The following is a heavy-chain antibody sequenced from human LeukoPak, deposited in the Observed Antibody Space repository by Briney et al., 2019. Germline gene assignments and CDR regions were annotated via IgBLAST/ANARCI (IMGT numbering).Heavy chain of an antibody. CDR2: IWFDGSVK. J-gene: IGHJ4*02. D-gene: IGHD3-10*01. V-gene: IGHV3-33*08. CDR3: ARAPYGSGSTIDY. CDR1: GFTFNTHG. Sequence: GGSLRLSCAASGFTFNTHGMHWVRQAPGKGLEWVAAIWFDGSVKHYSDAVKGRFTISRDNSLNTLYLQMNSLRAEDTAVYYCARAPYGSGSTIDYWGQGTLVTVSS.